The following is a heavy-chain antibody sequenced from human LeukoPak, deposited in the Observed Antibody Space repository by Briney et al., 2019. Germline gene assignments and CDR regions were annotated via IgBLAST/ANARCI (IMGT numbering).Heavy chain of an antibody. CDR1: GFTFSSYG. V-gene: IGHV3-66*01. CDR2: VYSGGST. J-gene: IGHJ6*02. CDR3: ARGSGMDV. Sequence: GRSLRLSCAASGFTFSSYGMHWVRQAPGKGLEWVSVVYSGGSTYFTDSVKGRFTISRDNPKNTLFLQMNSLRVEDTAVYYCARGSGMDVWGQGTTVTVSS.